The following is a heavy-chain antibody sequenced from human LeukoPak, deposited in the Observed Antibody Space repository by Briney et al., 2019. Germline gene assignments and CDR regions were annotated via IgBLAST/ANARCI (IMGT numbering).Heavy chain of an antibody. CDR2: LSDIGSN. V-gene: IGHV4-59*01. J-gene: IGHJ5*02. CDR1: GVSITYY. Sequence: SETLSLTCAVFGVSITYYWSWIRQHPGKGLEWIGYLSDIGSNDYNPSLKGRVTISRDTSKNQFSLRLSSVTAADAAVYYCARDKAPGGKRWFDPWGQGTLVIVSS. CDR3: ARDKAPGGKRWFDP. D-gene: IGHD4-23*01.